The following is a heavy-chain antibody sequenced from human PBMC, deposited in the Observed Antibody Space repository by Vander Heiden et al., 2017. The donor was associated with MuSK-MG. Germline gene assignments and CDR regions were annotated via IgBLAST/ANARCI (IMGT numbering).Heavy chain of an antibody. CDR3: ARGYCSGGSCYSGVGY. CDR2: IYYSRST. V-gene: IGHV4-59*01. CDR1: GGSISIYY. Sequence: QVQLQESGPGLVKPSETLSLTFTVSGGSISIYYWSWIRQPPGKGLEWIGYIYYSRSTNYNPSLKSRVTISVDTSKNQFSLKLSSVTAADTAVYYCARGYCSGGSCYSGVGYWGQGTLVTVSS. D-gene: IGHD2-15*01. J-gene: IGHJ4*02.